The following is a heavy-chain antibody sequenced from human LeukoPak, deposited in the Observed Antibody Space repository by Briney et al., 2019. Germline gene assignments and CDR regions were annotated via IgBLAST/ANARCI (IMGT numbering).Heavy chain of an antibody. D-gene: IGHD1-26*01. J-gene: IGHJ4*02. V-gene: IGHV5-51*01. CDR2: IYPCDSDT. CDR1: GYSFTSYW. CDR3: ARHSASNSGSYYVPPRYIDY. Sequence: GESLKISCKGSGYSFTSYWIGWVRQVPGKGLEWMGIIYPCDSDTRYSPSFQGQVTISADKSISTAYLQWSSLKASDTAMYYCARHSASNSGSYYVPPRYIDYWGQGTLVTVSS.